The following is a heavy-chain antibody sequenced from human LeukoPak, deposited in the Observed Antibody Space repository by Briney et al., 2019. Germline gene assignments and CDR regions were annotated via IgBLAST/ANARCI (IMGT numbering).Heavy chain of an antibody. Sequence: PGGSLRLSCAASGFTFSDYYMSWIRQAPGKGLEWVSYISSSGSTIYYADSVKGRFTISRDNAKNSLYLQMNSLRAEDTAVYYCARDNGGGSYSSSDYYYYYYMDVWGKGTTVTVSS. D-gene: IGHD1-26*01. CDR2: ISSSGSTI. CDR3: ARDNGGGSYSSSDYYYYYYMDV. J-gene: IGHJ6*03. CDR1: GFTFSDYY. V-gene: IGHV3-11*01.